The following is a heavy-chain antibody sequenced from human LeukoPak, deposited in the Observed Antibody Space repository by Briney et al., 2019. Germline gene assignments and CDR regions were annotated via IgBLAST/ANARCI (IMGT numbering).Heavy chain of an antibody. J-gene: IGHJ4*02. CDR3: ARGSVAATFDY. CDR2: ISSSSSTI. Sequence: PGGSLRLSCAASGFTFSSYEMNWVRQAPGKGLEWVSYISSSSSTIYYADSVKGRFTISRDNAKNSLYLQMNSLRAEDTAVYYCARGSVAATFDYWGQGTLVTVSS. CDR1: GFTFSSYE. D-gene: IGHD2-15*01. V-gene: IGHV3-48*03.